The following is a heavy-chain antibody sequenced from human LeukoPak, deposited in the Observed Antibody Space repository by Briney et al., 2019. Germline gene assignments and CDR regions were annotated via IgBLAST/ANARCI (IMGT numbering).Heavy chain of an antibody. CDR2: ICYSGST. J-gene: IGHJ4*02. CDR3: ARQWGSGYLYYFDY. Sequence: PSETLPLTCTVSGGSISSYYWSWIRQPPGKGLEWIGYICYSGSTNYNPSLKSRVTISVDTSKNQFSLKLNSVTAADTAVYYCARQWGSGYLYYFDYWGQGTLVTVSS. V-gene: IGHV4-59*08. CDR1: GGSISSYY. D-gene: IGHD5-12*01.